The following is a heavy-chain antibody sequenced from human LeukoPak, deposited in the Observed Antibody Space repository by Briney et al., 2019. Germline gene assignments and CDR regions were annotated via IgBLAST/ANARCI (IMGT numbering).Heavy chain of an antibody. CDR1: GGSISSYY. V-gene: IGHV4-59*08. Sequence: PSETLSLTCTVSGGSISSYYWSWIRQPPGKGLEWIGYIYYSVSTNYNPSLKSRVTISVDTSKNQFSLKLSSVTAADTAVYYCARHTLYNYYYMDVWGKGTTVTVSS. J-gene: IGHJ6*03. CDR2: IYYSVST. CDR3: ARHTLYNYYYMDV.